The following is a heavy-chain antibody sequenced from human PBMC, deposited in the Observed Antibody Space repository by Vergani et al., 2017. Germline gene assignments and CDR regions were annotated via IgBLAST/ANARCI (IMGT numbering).Heavy chain of an antibody. Sequence: QVTLRESGPALVKPTQTLTLTCTFSGFSLSTSGMCVSWIRQPPGKALEWLARIDWDDDKYYSTSLKNRLTISKDTSQNQVVLTRTNMDPVATATYYCARATSSGSVGFDYWGQGTLVTVSS. CDR2: IDWDDDK. D-gene: IGHD6-19*01. CDR3: ARATSSGSVGFDY. J-gene: IGHJ4*02. CDR1: GFSLSTSGMC. V-gene: IGHV2-70*15.